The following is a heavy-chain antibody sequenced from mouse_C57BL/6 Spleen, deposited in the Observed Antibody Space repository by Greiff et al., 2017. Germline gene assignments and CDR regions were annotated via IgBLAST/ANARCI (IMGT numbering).Heavy chain of an antibody. CDR2: IDPSDSDT. V-gene: IGHV1-69*01. CDR3: ARGLDGSGLFAY. Sequence: VQLQQPGAELVMPGASVKLSCKASGYTFTSYWMHWVKQRPGQGLEWIGEIDPSDSDTNYNQKFKGKSTLTVDKSSSTAYMQLSSLTSEDSAVYYCARGLDGSGLFAYWGQGTLVTVSA. J-gene: IGHJ3*01. D-gene: IGHD1-1*01. CDR1: GYTFTSYW.